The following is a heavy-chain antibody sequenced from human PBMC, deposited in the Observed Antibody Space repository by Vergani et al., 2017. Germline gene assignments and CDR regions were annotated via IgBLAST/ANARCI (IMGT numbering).Heavy chain of an antibody. V-gene: IGHV1-69*13. Sequence: QVQLVQSGAEVKKPGSSVKVSCKASGGTFSSYAISWVRQAPGQGLEWMGGIIPIFGTANYAQKFQGRVTITADESTSTAYMELRSLRSEDTAVYYCARDEGYSYGWGRGDFDYWGQGTLVTVSS. CDR2: IIPIFGTA. D-gene: IGHD5-18*01. CDR3: ARDEGYSYGWGRGDFDY. J-gene: IGHJ4*02. CDR1: GGTFSSYA.